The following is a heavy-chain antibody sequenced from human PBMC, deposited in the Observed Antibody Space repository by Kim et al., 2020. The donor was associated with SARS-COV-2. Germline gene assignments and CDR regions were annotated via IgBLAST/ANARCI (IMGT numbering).Heavy chain of an antibody. V-gene: IGHV4-34*01. Sequence: SETLSLTCAVYGGSFSGYYWSWIRQPPGKGLEWIGEINHSGSTNYNPSLKSRVTISVDTSKNQFSLKLSSVTAADTAVYYCASTRGSGYQLIDYWGQGTLVTVSS. CDR3: ASTRGSGYQLIDY. CDR2: INHSGST. CDR1: GGSFSGYY. D-gene: IGHD3-22*01. J-gene: IGHJ4*02.